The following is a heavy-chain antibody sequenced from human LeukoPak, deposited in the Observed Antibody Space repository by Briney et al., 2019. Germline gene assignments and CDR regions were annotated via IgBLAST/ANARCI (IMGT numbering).Heavy chain of an antibody. CDR1: GFTFSSYS. V-gene: IGHV3-21*01. CDR2: ISSSSSYI. CDR3: ARQVYYGSGSYYHHDAFDI. J-gene: IGHJ3*02. Sequence: GGSLRLSCAASGFTFSSYSMNWVRQAPGKGLEWVSSISSSSSYIYYADSVKGRFTISRDNAKNSLYLQMYSLRAEDTAVYYCARQVYYGSGSYYHHDAFDIWGQGTMVTVSS. D-gene: IGHD3-10*01.